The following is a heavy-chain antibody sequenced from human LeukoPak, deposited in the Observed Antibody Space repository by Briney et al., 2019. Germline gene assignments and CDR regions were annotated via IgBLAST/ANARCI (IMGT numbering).Heavy chain of an antibody. Sequence: SGGSLRLSCAASGFTFSSYSMNWVRQAPGKGLEWVSSISSSSSYIYYADSVKGRFTISRDNAKSSLYLQMNSLRAEDTAVYYCARGARDGYIIDYWGQGTLVTVSS. J-gene: IGHJ4*02. CDR3: ARGARDGYIIDY. D-gene: IGHD5-24*01. V-gene: IGHV3-21*01. CDR2: ISSSSSYI. CDR1: GFTFSSYS.